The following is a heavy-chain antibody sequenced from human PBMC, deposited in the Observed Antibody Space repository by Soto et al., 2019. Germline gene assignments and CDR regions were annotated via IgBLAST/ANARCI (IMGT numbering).Heavy chain of an antibody. CDR3: GRVWQLGFDY. CDR1: GGTFSSYA. J-gene: IGHJ4*02. Sequence: ASVKVSCKASGGTFSSYAISWVRQAPGQGLEWMGGIIPIFGTANYAQKFQGRVTITADESTSTAYMELSSLRSEDTAVYYCGRVWQLGFDYWGQGTLVTVSS. V-gene: IGHV1-69*13. CDR2: IIPIFGTA. D-gene: IGHD6-6*01.